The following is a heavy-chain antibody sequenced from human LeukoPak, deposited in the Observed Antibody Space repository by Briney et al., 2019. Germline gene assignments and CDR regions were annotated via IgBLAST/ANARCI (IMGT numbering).Heavy chain of an antibody. J-gene: IGHJ3*02. CDR3: ARERVGGNRRDDSSI. CDR1: GGSISIGGYY. Sequence: SETLSLTCTVSGGSISIGGYYWSWIRQHPGKGLEWIGYIYYSGSTNYNPSLKSRVTISIDTSKNQFSLKLTSVTAADTALYYCARERVGGNRRDDSSIWAQGTMVTVSS. V-gene: IGHV4-61*08. CDR2: IYYSGST. D-gene: IGHD1/OR15-1a*01.